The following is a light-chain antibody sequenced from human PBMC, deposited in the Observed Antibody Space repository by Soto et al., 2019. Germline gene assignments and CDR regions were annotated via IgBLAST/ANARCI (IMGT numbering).Light chain of an antibody. CDR1: RSDVGGHHY. J-gene: IGLJ1*01. V-gene: IGLV2-14*01. Sequence: QSVLTQPASVSGSPGQSITISCTGTRSDVGGHHYVSWYQQHPGKAPKVIIYEVSDRPSGVSDRSSGSKSGNTASLTISGLQAEDEADYYCSSFSSSSTLYVFGTGTKMTVL. CDR2: EVS. CDR3: SSFSSSSTLYV.